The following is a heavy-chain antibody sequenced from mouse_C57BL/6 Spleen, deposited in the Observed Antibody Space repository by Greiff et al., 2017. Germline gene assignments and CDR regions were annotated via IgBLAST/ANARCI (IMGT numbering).Heavy chain of an antibody. Sequence: QVQLQQSGPGLVQPSQSLSITCTVSGFSLTSYGVHWVRQSPGKGLEWLGVIWRGGSTDYNAAFMSRLSSTKDNSKSQVFFKMNSLQADDTAIYYCAKRGVTTDAMDYWGQGTSVTVSS. CDR3: AKRGVTTDAMDY. D-gene: IGHD2-2*01. CDR2: IWRGGST. CDR1: GFSLTSYG. J-gene: IGHJ4*01. V-gene: IGHV2-5*01.